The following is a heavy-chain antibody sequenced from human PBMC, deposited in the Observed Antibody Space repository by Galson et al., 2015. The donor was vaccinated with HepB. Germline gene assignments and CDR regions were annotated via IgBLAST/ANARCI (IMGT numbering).Heavy chain of an antibody. J-gene: IGHJ6*02. D-gene: IGHD3-10*01. V-gene: IGHV1-18*04. CDR1: GYTFNTYG. Sequence: SVKVSCKASGYTFNTYGISWVRQAPGQGLEWMGWISAYNGNTNYAQKYQGRVTMTTDTSTSTAYMELRSLKSDDTAVYYCARAGEWFGESFSRKKRYYYYGMDVWGHGTTVTVSS. CDR3: ARAGEWFGESFSRKKRYYYYGMDV. CDR2: ISAYNGNT.